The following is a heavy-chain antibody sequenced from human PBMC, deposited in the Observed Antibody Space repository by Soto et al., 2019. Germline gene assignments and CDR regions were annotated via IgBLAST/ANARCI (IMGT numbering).Heavy chain of an antibody. J-gene: IGHJ6*02. CDR2: ISSSSSTI. D-gene: IGHD3-22*01. CDR3: ARDDDFTAYYYDSGYGMDV. CDR1: GFTFSSYS. Sequence: PGGSLRLSCAASGFTFSSYSMNWVRQAPGKGLEWVSYISSSSSTIYYADSVKGRFTISRDNAKNSLYLQMNSLRAEDTAVYYCARDDDFTAYYYDSGYGMDVWGQGTTVTVSS. V-gene: IGHV3-48*01.